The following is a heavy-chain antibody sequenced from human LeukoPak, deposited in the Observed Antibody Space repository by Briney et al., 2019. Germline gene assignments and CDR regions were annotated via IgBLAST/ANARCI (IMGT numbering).Heavy chain of an antibody. CDR1: GGSISSSNYY. V-gene: IGHV4-61*05. Sequence: SETLSLTYTVSGGSISSSNYYWSWIRQPAGKGLEWIGEIYHSGSTNYNPSLKSRVTVSVDKSKNQFSLKLSSVTAADTAVYYCARMFNYYDSSRFDPWGQGTLVTVSS. J-gene: IGHJ5*02. D-gene: IGHD3-22*01. CDR2: IYHSGST. CDR3: ARMFNYYDSSRFDP.